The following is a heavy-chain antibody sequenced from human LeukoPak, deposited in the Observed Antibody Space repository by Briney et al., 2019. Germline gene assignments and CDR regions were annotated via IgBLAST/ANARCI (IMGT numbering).Heavy chain of an antibody. Sequence: PSQTLSLTCTVSGGSISSGSYYWSWIRQPAGKGLEWIGRIYTSGSTKYNPSLKSRVTISLDTSKNQFSLKLSSVTAADTAVYYCARDRWIQLFDYWGQGTLVTVSS. V-gene: IGHV4-61*02. J-gene: IGHJ4*02. CDR1: GGSISSGSYY. CDR2: IYTSGST. D-gene: IGHD5-18*01. CDR3: ARDRWIQLFDY.